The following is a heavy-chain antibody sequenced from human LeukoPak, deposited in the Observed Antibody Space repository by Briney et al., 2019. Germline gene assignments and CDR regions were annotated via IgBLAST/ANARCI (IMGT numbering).Heavy chain of an antibody. CDR3: AKETYYYDSSGYYY. CDR2: ISDSGGST. D-gene: IGHD3-22*01. CDR1: GFTFSNYA. J-gene: IGHJ4*02. V-gene: IGHV3-23*01. Sequence: GGSLRLSCAASGFTFSNYAMSWVRQAPGKGLEWVSGISDSGGSTYYGDSVKGRFTISRDNSRNTLYLQMNSLRAEDTAVYYCAKETYYYDSSGYYYWGQGTLVTVSS.